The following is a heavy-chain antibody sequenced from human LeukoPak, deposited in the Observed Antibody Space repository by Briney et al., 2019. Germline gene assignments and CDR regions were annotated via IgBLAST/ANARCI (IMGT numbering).Heavy chain of an antibody. V-gene: IGHV3-48*02. CDR2: ISSSSSAI. CDR1: GFTFSTYS. J-gene: IGHJ5*02. D-gene: IGHD3-3*01. Sequence: GGSLRLSCAASGFTFSTYSMNWVRQAPGKGLEWVSYISSSSSAIYYGDAVKGRFTISRDNAKNSLYLQMHSLRDEDTAVYYCARADFWSGNWFDPWGQGTLVTVSS. CDR3: ARADFWSGNWFDP.